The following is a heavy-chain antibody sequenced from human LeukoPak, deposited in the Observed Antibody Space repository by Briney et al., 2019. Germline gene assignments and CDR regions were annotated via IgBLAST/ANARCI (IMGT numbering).Heavy chain of an antibody. J-gene: IGHJ6*02. CDR3: AKGTTMIVVVITSYYYYGMDV. CDR2: ISGSGGST. D-gene: IGHD3-22*01. V-gene: IGHV3-23*01. Sequence: GASLRLSCAASGFTFSSYAMSWVRQAPGKGLEWVSAISGSGGSTYYADSVKGRFTISRDNSKNTLYLQMNSLRAEDTAVYYCAKGTTMIVVVITSYYYYGMDVWSQGTTVTVSS. CDR1: GFTFSSYA.